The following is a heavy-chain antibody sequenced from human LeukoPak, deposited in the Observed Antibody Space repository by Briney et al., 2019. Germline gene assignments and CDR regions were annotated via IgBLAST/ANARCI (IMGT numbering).Heavy chain of an antibody. D-gene: IGHD6-19*01. V-gene: IGHV3-23*01. CDR1: GFTFTSHG. CDR2: ISGRDDST. J-gene: IGHJ5*02. CDR3: ARDPSSGWYLKGWFDP. Sequence: GGSLRLSCAASGFTFTSHGMNWVRQAPGKGLEWVSAISGRDDSTNYADSVKGRFTISRDNSKNTLYLQMNSLRAEDTAVYYCARDPSSGWYLKGWFDPWGQGTLVTVSS.